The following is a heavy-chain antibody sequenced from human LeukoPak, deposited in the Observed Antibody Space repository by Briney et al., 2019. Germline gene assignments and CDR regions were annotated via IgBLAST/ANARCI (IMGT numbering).Heavy chain of an antibody. CDR1: GYTFTSYG. J-gene: IGHJ3*02. CDR3: ARALFDYGGNGLDAFDI. D-gene: IGHD4-23*01. V-gene: IGHV1-18*01. Sequence: ASVKVSCKASGYTFTSYGISWVRQAPGQGLEWMGWISAYNGNTNYAQKLQGRVTMTTDTSTSTAYMELRSLRSDDTAVYYCARALFDYGGNGLDAFDIWGQGTMVTVSS. CDR2: ISAYNGNT.